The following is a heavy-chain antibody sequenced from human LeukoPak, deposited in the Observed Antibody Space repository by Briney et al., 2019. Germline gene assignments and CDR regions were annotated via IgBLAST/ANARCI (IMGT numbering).Heavy chain of an antibody. CDR2: ISWGGSNK. CDR3: AKDLQAATILCYYYYVMDV. Sequence: PRKSLRLSCAASGFTFSSYGMHWVRQAPGKWLEWVAAISWGGSNKTYADSVKGRFTISRDNSKNTLYLQMNSLRAEDTAVYYCAKDLQAATILCYYYYVMDVWGQGTTVTV. V-gene: IGHV3-30*18. D-gene: IGHD5-12*01. J-gene: IGHJ6*02. CDR1: GFTFSSYG.